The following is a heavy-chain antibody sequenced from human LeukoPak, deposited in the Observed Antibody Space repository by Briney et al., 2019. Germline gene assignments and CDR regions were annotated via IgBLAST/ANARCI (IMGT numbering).Heavy chain of an antibody. D-gene: IGHD7-27*01. CDR3: ARANWGHPMYYFDY. J-gene: IGHJ4*02. CDR1: GFTVSSNY. Sequence: GGSLRLSCAASGFTVSSNYMSWVLQAPGKGLEWVSIIYSGGSTYYADSVEGRFTISRDNSENTLYLQMNSLRAEDTAVYYCARANWGHPMYYFDYWGQGTLVTVSS. V-gene: IGHV3-66*01. CDR2: IYSGGST.